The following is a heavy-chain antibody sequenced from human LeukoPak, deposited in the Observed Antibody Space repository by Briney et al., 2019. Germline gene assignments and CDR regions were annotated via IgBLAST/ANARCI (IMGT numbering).Heavy chain of an antibody. Sequence: SETLSLTCTVSGGSISSSSYYWGWIRQPPGKGLEWIGSIYYSGSTYYNPSLKSRVTMSVDTSKNQFSLKLSSVTAADTAVYYCARSGTGYSSSPAAFDIWGQGTMVTVSS. D-gene: IGHD6-13*01. CDR3: ARSGTGYSSSPAAFDI. CDR1: GGSISSSSYY. CDR2: IYYSGST. J-gene: IGHJ3*02. V-gene: IGHV4-39*07.